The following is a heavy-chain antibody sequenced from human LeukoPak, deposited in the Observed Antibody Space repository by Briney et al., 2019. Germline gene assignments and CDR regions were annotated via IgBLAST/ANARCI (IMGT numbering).Heavy chain of an antibody. D-gene: IGHD5-18*01. Sequence: PGGSLRLSCAASGFTFSSYGMHWVRQAPGKGLEWVSYISSSSSSTIYYADSVKGRFTISRDNAKNSLYLQMNSLRAEDTAVYAKDSYSYDVGYFDYWGQGTLVTVSS. J-gene: IGHJ4*02. CDR3: DSYSYDVGYFDY. CDR2: ISSSSSSTI. CDR1: GFTFSSYG. V-gene: IGHV3-48*01.